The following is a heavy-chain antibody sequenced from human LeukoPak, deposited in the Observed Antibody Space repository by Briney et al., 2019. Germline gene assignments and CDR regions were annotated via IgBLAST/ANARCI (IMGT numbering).Heavy chain of an antibody. D-gene: IGHD7-27*01. V-gene: IGHV1-2*02. CDR1: GYTFTGYY. CDR3: ARLGKTSPFDP. J-gene: IGHJ5*02. CDR2: INPNSGGT. Sequence: ASVKVSCKASGYTFTGYYMHWVRQAPGQGVEWMGWINPNSGGTKYAQNFQGRVTMTRDTSISTAYMELSRLTSDDTAVYYCARLGKTSPFDPWGQGTLVTVSS.